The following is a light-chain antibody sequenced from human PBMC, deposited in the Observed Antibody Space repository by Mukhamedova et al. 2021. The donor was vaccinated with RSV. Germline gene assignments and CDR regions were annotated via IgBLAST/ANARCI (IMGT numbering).Light chain of an antibody. J-gene: IGKJ2*02. CDR2: VAS. Sequence: GEAPKFLVYVASTLESGVPSRFSGGGSGTNFTLTISSLQPEEFATYYCQQSYNVPRTFGQGTKVE. CDR3: QQSYNVPRT. V-gene: IGKV1-39*01.